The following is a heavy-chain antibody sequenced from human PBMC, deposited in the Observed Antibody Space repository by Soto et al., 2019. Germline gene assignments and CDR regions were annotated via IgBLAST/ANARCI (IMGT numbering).Heavy chain of an antibody. V-gene: IGHV4-59*08. D-gene: IGHD2-21*02. CDR1: GGSISSYY. Sequence: PSETLSLTCTVSGGSISSYYWSWIRQPPGKGLEWIGYIYYSGSTNYNPSLKSRVTISVDTSKNQFSLKLSSVTAADTAVYYCARHIFRCGGDCNFLYFDYWGQGTLVTVSS. CDR3: ARHIFRCGGDCNFLYFDY. J-gene: IGHJ4*02. CDR2: IYYSGST.